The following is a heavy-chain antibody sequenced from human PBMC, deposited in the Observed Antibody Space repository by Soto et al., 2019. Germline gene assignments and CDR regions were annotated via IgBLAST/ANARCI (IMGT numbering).Heavy chain of an antibody. J-gene: IGHJ4*02. Sequence: QITLKESGPTLMKPTQTLTLTCTLSGVSLTSTGVGVDWIRQPPGKALEGLALIYWDDDIRYSPSLKYRLTITKDISKNQVVLTLTNMDPVDTATYYFAHRRGGPPNVWGQGSLVTVSS. CDR2: IYWDDDI. CDR1: GVSLTSTGVG. CDR3: AHRRGGPPNV. V-gene: IGHV2-5*02. D-gene: IGHD2-8*01.